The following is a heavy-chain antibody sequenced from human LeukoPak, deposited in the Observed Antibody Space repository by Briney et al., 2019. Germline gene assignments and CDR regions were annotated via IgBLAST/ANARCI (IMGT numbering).Heavy chain of an antibody. CDR1: GYTFTGYY. V-gene: IGHV1-2*02. CDR3: AREADTAMEPGYMDV. D-gene: IGHD5-18*01. CDR2: INPNSGGT. J-gene: IGHJ6*03. Sequence: PLASVKVSCKASGYTFTGYYMHWVRQAPGQGLEWMGWINPNSGGTDYAQKFQGRVTMTRDTSISTAYMELSRLRSDDTAVYYCAREADTAMEPGYMDVWGKGTTVTVSS.